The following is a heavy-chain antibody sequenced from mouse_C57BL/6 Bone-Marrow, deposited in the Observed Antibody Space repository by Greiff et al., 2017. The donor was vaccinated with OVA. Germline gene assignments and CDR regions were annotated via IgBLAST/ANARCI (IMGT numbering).Heavy chain of an antibody. CDR3: TRFPYYCGRTGYAMDY. CDR1: GYTFTDYE. D-gene: IGHD1-1*01. Sequence: QVQLQQSGAELVRPGASVTLSCKASGYTFTDYEMHWVKQTPVHGLEWIGAIDPETGGTAYNQKFKGKAILTADKSSSTAYMELRSLTSEDSAFYYSTRFPYYCGRTGYAMDYWGQGTSVTVSS. J-gene: IGHJ4*01. CDR2: IDPETGGT. V-gene: IGHV1-15*01.